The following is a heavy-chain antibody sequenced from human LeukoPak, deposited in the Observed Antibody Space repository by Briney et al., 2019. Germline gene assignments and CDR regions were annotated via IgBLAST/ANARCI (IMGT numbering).Heavy chain of an antibody. CDR3: ARDYGGTDC. CDR1: GGSVSSGSYY. D-gene: IGHD4-17*01. J-gene: IGHJ4*02. Sequence: PETLSLTCTVSGGSVSSGSYYWSWIRQPPGKGLEWIGYIYYGGSTNYNPSLKSRVTISVDTSKNQFSLKLSSVTAADTAVYYCARDYGGTDCWGQGTLVTVSS. CDR2: IYYGGST. V-gene: IGHV4-61*01.